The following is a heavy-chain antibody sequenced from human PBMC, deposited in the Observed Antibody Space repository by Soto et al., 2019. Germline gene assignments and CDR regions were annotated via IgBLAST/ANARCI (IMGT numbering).Heavy chain of an antibody. D-gene: IGHD6-13*01. CDR3: ARDPIAAAGIPFDY. CDR2: IWYDGSNK. Sequence: GGSLRLSCAASGFTFSSYGMHWVRQAPGKGLEWVAVIWYDGSNKYYADSVKGRFTISRDNSKNTLYLQMNSLRAEDTAVYYCARDPIAAAGIPFDYWGQGTLVTVSS. V-gene: IGHV3-33*01. CDR1: GFTFSSYG. J-gene: IGHJ4*02.